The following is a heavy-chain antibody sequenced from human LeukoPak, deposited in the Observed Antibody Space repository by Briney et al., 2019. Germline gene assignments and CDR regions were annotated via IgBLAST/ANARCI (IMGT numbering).Heavy chain of an antibody. V-gene: IGHV3-13*04. D-gene: IGHD1-26*01. CDR3: ARGRSGSYFDS. Sequence: GGSLRLSCASSGFTFSSYDMHWVRQATGKGLEWVSAISTTGDTYYPGSVKGRFTISRENAKSSLYLQMNSLRAEDTAVYYCARGRSGSYFDSWGQGTLVAVSS. CDR1: GFTFSSYD. J-gene: IGHJ4*02. CDR2: ISTTGDT.